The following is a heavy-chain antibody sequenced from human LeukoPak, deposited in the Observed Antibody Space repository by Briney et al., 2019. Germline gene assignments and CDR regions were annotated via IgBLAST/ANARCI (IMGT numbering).Heavy chain of an antibody. Sequence: PGRSLRLSCAASGFTFSSYAMHWVRQAPGKGLEWVAVISYEGSNKYYADSVKGRFTISRDNSKHTLYLQMNSLRAEDTAVYYCARVDYYGSGSSGYYYYGMDVWGQGTTVTVSS. D-gene: IGHD3-10*01. J-gene: IGHJ6*02. V-gene: IGHV3-30-3*01. CDR2: ISYEGSNK. CDR1: GFTFSSYA. CDR3: ARVDYYGSGSSGYYYYGMDV.